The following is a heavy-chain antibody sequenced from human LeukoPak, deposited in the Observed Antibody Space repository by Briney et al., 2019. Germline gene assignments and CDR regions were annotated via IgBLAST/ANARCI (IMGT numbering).Heavy chain of an antibody. CDR3: ARDGFYDSSGSPPFAFDI. J-gene: IGHJ3*02. D-gene: IGHD3-22*01. CDR2: IYSGGST. Sequence: GGSLRLSCAASGLTVSSNYMSWVRQAPGKGLEWVSVIYSGGSTYYADSVKGRFTISRDTSKNTVYLQMNSLRAEDTAVYYCARDGFYDSSGSPPFAFDIWGQGTMVTVS. V-gene: IGHV3-53*01. CDR1: GLTVSSNY.